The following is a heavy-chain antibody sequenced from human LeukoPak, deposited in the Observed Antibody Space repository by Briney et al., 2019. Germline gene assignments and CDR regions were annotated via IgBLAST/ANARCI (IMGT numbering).Heavy chain of an antibody. Sequence: PSETLSLTCAVYGGSFSGYYWSWIRQPPGKGLEWIGEINHSGSTNYNPSLKSRVTMSIDTSKNQFSLRLTSVTAADTAVYYCARRRIDSMYNWFDPWGQGTLVIVSS. CDR2: INHSGST. J-gene: IGHJ5*02. CDR3: ARRRIDSMYNWFDP. CDR1: GGSFSGYY. D-gene: IGHD2-21*01. V-gene: IGHV4-34*01.